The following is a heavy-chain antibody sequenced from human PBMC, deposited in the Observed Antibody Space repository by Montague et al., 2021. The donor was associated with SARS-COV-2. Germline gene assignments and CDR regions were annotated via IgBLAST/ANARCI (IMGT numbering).Heavy chain of an antibody. J-gene: IGHJ3*02. CDR3: ARVGRGSSWYEVAFDI. CDR2: IYNSGST. V-gene: IGHV4-59*01. CDR1: GGSISRYS. Sequence: SETLSLTCTVSGGSISRYSWTWIRQPPGKGLEWIGYIYNSGSTNYNPSLTGRVTISVDTSKNQFPLKLSPVAAADTAVYYCARVGRGSSWYEVAFDIWGQGTMVTVSS. D-gene: IGHD6-13*01.